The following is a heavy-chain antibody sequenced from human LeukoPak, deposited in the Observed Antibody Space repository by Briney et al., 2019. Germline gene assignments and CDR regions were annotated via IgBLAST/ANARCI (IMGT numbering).Heavy chain of an antibody. D-gene: IGHD1-26*01. CDR3: AKGGGSYLLGAFDI. J-gene: IGHJ3*02. CDR1: GFTFSSYA. Sequence: AGGYLRLSCAASGFTFSSYAMSWVRQAPGKGLEWVSAISGSGGSTYYADSVKGRFTISRDNSKNTLYLQMNSLRAEDTAVYYCAKGGGSYLLGAFDIWGQGTMVTVSS. V-gene: IGHV3-23*01. CDR2: ISGSGGST.